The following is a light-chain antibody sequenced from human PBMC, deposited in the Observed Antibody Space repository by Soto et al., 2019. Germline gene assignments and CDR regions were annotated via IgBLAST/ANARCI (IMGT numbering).Light chain of an antibody. CDR1: SGHSRYA. V-gene: IGLV4-69*01. J-gene: IGLJ2*01. Sequence: QSVLTQSPSASASLGASVKLTCTLSSGHSRYAIAWHQQQPEKGPRYLMKLNSDGSHTKGDGIPDRFSGSSSGAERYLTISSLQYEDEADYYCQTWDTGIVVFGGGTQLTVL. CDR2: LNSDGSH. CDR3: QTWDTGIVV.